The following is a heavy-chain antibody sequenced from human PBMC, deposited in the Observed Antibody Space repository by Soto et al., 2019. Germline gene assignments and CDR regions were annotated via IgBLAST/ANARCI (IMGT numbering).Heavy chain of an antibody. D-gene: IGHD2-21*02. V-gene: IGHV1-2*04. CDR2: INPNSGGT. CDR3: ARDQHIVVVTALEDYGMDV. CDR1: GYTFTGYY. J-gene: IGHJ6*02. Sequence: QVQLVQSGAEVKKPGASVKVSCKASGYTFTGYYMHWVRQAPGQGLEWMGWINPNSGGTNYAQKFQGWVSVTRDTSISTAYMELSRLRSDDTAVYYCARDQHIVVVTALEDYGMDVWGQGTTVTVSS.